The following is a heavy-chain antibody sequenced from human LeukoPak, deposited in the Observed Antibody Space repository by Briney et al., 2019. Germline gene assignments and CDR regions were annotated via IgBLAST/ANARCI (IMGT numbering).Heavy chain of an antibody. CDR2: VNHLGST. D-gene: IGHD3-10*01. CDR1: GGSFSGYY. CDR3: ARHLDEYGSGSYEY. V-gene: IGHV4-34*01. Sequence: SETLSLTCAVSGGSFSGYYWSWIRQPPGKGLEWIGEVNHLGSTIYHLSLKSRLTISVDTSKNHFSLNLTSMTAADTAVYYCARHLDEYGSGSYEYWGQGTLVTVSS. J-gene: IGHJ4*02.